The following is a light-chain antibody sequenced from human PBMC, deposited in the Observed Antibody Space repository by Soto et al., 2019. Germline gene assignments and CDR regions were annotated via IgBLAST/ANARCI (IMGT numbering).Light chain of an antibody. J-gene: IGKJ1*01. CDR3: QQRSSWPWT. Sequence: EIVLTQSPGTLSLSPGERATLSCRASQSVSSYLAWYQQKPGQAPRLLIHDASNRATGIPARFSGSGSGTDFPPTISSLDPEDFGVYYCQQRSSWPWTFGQGTKVEIK. CDR1: QSVSSY. CDR2: DAS. V-gene: IGKV3-11*01.